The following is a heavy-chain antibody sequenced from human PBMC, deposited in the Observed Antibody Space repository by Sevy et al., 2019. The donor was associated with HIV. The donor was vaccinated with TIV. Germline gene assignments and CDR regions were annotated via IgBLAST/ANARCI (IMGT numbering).Heavy chain of an antibody. J-gene: IGHJ4*02. Sequence: GGSLRLSCAASGFTFSANWMNWVRQAPGKGLEWVANIKGDGSDKHYVDSVEGRFTISRDNAKNLLYRQMNSLRVEDTAVYYCAHETFGRFESWGPGTLVTVSS. CDR2: IKGDGSDK. CDR1: GFTFSANW. CDR3: AHETFGRFES. V-gene: IGHV3-7*01. D-gene: IGHD3-10*01.